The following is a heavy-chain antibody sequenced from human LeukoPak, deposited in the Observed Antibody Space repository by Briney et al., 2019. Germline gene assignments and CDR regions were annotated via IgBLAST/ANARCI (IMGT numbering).Heavy chain of an antibody. CDR1: GGSIRSYY. D-gene: IGHD6-6*01. CDR3: ARYMAGYNTELVLDY. CDR2: INTSGST. V-gene: IGHV4-4*07. Sequence: SETLSLTCTVSGGSIRSYYWSWIRQTAGKGLEWIGRINTSGSTNYNPSLKSRVTISIDTSKNQFSLWLSSVTAADTALYYCARYMAGYNTELVLDYWGQGALVTVSS. J-gene: IGHJ4*02.